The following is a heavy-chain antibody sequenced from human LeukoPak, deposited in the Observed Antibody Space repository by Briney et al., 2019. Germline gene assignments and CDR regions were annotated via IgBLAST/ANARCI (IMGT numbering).Heavy chain of an antibody. CDR1: GFTFSSYA. Sequence: GGSLRLSCAASGFTFSSYAMSWVRQAPGKGLEWVSAISGSGGSTYYADSVKGRFTISRDNSKNTLYLQMNSLRAEDTAVYYCACYYDSSGYYYPFDYWGQGNLVTVSS. CDR3: ACYYDSSGYYYPFDY. D-gene: IGHD3-22*01. CDR2: ISGSGGST. J-gene: IGHJ4*02. V-gene: IGHV3-23*01.